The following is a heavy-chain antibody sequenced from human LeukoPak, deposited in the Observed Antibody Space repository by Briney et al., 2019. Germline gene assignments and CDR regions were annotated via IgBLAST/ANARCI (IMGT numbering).Heavy chain of an antibody. Sequence: PGGSLRLSCAASGFTFSTYEMNWVRQAPGKGLEWVSYIPSSGSTIYYVDSVKGRFTISRDNAKNSLYLQMNSQRVEDTAVYYCAREATGATGYFDYWGQGTLVTVSS. CDR1: GFTFSTYE. V-gene: IGHV3-48*03. CDR3: AREATGATGYFDY. CDR2: IPSSGSTI. J-gene: IGHJ4*02. D-gene: IGHD1-26*01.